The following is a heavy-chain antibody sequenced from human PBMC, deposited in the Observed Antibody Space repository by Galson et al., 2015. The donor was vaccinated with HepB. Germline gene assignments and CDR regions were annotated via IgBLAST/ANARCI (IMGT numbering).Heavy chain of an antibody. V-gene: IGHV3-11*01. Sequence: SLRLSCAASGFTFSDYYMSWIRQAPGKGLEWVSYISSSGSTIYYADSVKGRFTISRDNAKNSLYLQMNSLRAEDTAVYYCARDLGYCANGVCYIWFDPWDQGTLVTVSS. CDR1: GFTFSDYY. D-gene: IGHD2-8*01. CDR3: ARDLGYCANGVCYIWFDP. J-gene: IGHJ5*02. CDR2: ISSSGSTI.